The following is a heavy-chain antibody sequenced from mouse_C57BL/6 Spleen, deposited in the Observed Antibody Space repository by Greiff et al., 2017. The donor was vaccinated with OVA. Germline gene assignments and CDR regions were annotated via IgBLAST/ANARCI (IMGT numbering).Heavy chain of an antibody. CDR1: GYTFTSYW. Sequence: VQLQQSGTVLARPGASVKMSCKTSGYTFTSYWMHWVKQRPGQGLEWIGAIYPGNSDTSYNQKFKGKAKLTAVTSASTAYMELSSLTNEDSAVYYCTERLYDGYSLYYFDYWGQGTTLTVSS. V-gene: IGHV1-5*01. CDR2: IYPGNSDT. J-gene: IGHJ2*01. D-gene: IGHD2-3*01. CDR3: TERLYDGYSLYYFDY.